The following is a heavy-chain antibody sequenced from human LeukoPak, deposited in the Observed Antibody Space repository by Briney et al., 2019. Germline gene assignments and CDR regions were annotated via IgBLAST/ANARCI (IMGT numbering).Heavy chain of an antibody. CDR1: GGSISSYY. V-gene: IGHV4-59*01. Sequence: SETLSLTCAVSGGSISSYYWSWIRQPPGKGLEWIGYIYYSGSTNYNPSLKSRVTISVDTSKNQFSLKLSSVTAADTAVYYCARDYYSSGSYYNWGQGTLVTVSS. J-gene: IGHJ4*02. D-gene: IGHD3-10*01. CDR3: ARDYYSSGSYYN. CDR2: IYYSGST.